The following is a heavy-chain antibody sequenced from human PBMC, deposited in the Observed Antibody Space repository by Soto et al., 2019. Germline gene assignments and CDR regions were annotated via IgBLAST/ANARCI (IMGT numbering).Heavy chain of an antibody. CDR2: INPSGGST. V-gene: IGHV1-46*01. CDR3: ARDEVLRFLEWFSPYYYYYYGMDV. CDR1: GYTFTSYY. D-gene: IGHD3-3*01. J-gene: IGHJ6*02. Sequence: ASVKVSCKASGYTFTSYYMHWVRRAPGQGLEWMGIINPSGGSTSYAQKFQGRVTMTRDTSTSTVYMELSSLRSEDTAVYYCARDEVLRFLEWFSPYYYYYYGMDVWGQGTTVTVSS.